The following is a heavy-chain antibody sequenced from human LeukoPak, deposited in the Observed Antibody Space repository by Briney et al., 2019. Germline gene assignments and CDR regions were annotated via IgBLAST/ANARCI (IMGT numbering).Heavy chain of an antibody. CDR3: ARSPRAGDRTVDY. CDR1: GGSISSSSYY. CDR2: IYYSGST. V-gene: IGHV4-39*01. Sequence: SETLSLTCTVSGGSISSSSYYWGWIRQPPGKGLEWIGSIYYSGSTYYNPSLKSRVAISVDTSKNQFSLKLSSVTAADTAVYYCARSPRAGDRTVDYWGQGTLVTVSS. D-gene: IGHD7-27*01. J-gene: IGHJ4*02.